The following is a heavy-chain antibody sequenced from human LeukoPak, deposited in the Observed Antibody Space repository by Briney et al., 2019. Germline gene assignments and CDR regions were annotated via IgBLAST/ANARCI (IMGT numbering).Heavy chain of an antibody. D-gene: IGHD6-19*01. CDR1: GFTLSLYW. J-gene: IGHJ4*02. V-gene: IGHV3-7*01. CDR3: ARDAVN. CDR2: INEDGRDK. Sequence: GGSLRLSCTASGFTLSLYWMSWVRQAPGKGLEWVANINEDGRDKDYVDSMKGRFTISRDNAKNSLYLQMNSLTAEDTAVYYCARDAVNWGQGTLVTVSS.